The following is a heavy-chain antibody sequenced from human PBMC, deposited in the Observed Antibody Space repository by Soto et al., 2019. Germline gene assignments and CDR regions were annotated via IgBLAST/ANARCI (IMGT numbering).Heavy chain of an antibody. Sequence: SDTLSLTCTVSGGSISSYYWSWIRQPPGKGLEWIGYIYYSGSTNYNPSLKSRVTISVDTSKNQFSLKLSSVTAADTAVYYCASSNIAAAGFYYYGMDVWGRGTTVTVSS. V-gene: IGHV4-59*01. CDR1: GGSISSYY. CDR3: ASSNIAAAGFYYYGMDV. CDR2: IYYSGST. J-gene: IGHJ6*02. D-gene: IGHD6-13*01.